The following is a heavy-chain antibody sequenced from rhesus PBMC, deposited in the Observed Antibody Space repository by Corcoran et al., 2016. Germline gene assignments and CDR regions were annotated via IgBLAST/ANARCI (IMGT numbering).Heavy chain of an antibody. V-gene: IGHV2-95*01. J-gene: IGHJ4*01. Sequence: QVTLKESGPALVKPTQTLTLTCTFSGFSISTTGTGVGCTRPPPGKALEWLASIYWNDSKYYSTSLKSRLTISKDTSKNQVVLTMTNMDPVDTATYYCARVRGGSSSYFPWGQGVLVTVSS. CDR3: ARVRGGSSSYFP. CDR1: GFSISTTGTG. D-gene: IGHD6-43*01. CDR2: IYWNDSK.